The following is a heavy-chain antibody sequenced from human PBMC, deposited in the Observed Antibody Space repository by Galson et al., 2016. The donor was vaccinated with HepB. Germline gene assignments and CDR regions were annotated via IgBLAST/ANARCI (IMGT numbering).Heavy chain of an antibody. V-gene: IGHV3-53*01. Sequence: SLRLSCAAFGISVSNNYMIWVRQAPGKGLEWVSSIYSGGATHYADSVKGRFTISRDSSKNTLYLQMNSLRAEDTAVYFCARDPNAAATGTWGWGQGTLVTVSS. CDR1: GISVSNNY. J-gene: IGHJ4*02. CDR2: IYSGGAT. D-gene: IGHD6-13*01. CDR3: ARDPNAAATGTWG.